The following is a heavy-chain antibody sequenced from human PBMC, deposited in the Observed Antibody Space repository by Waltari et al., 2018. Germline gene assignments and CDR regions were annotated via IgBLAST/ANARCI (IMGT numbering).Heavy chain of an antibody. V-gene: IGHV3-30*02. CDR1: GFTFSSYG. CDR2: IGYDKNEK. J-gene: IGHJ4*02. Sequence: VQLLESGGGVVQPGGSLRLSCAASGFTFSSYGIHWARQAPGKGLEWVAFIGYDKNEKYYADSVKGRFTISRDNSRNNLYLQMDSLTPEDTAVYYCAAYTGSPSRPGPPSLWGRGTLVTVSS. D-gene: IGHD1-26*01. CDR3: AAYTGSPSRPGPPSL.